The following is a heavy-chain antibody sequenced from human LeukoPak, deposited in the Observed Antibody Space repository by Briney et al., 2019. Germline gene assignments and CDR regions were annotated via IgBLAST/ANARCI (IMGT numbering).Heavy chain of an antibody. CDR2: XKEDGSER. Sequence: XGXGXXXVAXXKEDGSERQYVDSVKGRFSISRDNTKGSLFLQLNSLRAEDTAVYYCARDFRVVRGVMTEDYWGQGTLVTVSS. CDR3: ARDFRVVRGVMTEDY. D-gene: IGHD3-10*01. J-gene: IGHJ4*02. V-gene: IGHV3-7*01.